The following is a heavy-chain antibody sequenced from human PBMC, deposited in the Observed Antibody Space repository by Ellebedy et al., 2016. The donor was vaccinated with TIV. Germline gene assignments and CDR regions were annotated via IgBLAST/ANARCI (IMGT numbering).Heavy chain of an antibody. CDR3: ARGASLYGDYVFDY. V-gene: IGHV3-74*01. CDR1: GFTFSSYW. Sequence: GESLKISCAASGFTFSSYWMHWVRQAPGKGLVWVSRINSDGSSTSYADSVKGRFTISRDNAKNTLYLQMNSLRAEDTAVYYCARGASLYGDYVFDYWGQGTLVTVSS. CDR2: INSDGSST. D-gene: IGHD4-17*01. J-gene: IGHJ4*02.